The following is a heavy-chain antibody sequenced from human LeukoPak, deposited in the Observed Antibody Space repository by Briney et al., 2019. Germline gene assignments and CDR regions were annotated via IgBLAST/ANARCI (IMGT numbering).Heavy chain of an antibody. J-gene: IGHJ6*02. CDR1: GYTFTSYA. D-gene: IGHD6-19*01. CDR2: INAGNGNT. Sequence: ASVKVSCKASGYTFTSYAMHWVRQAPGQRLEWMGWINAGNGNTKYSQQFQGRVTITRDTSASTAYMELSSLRSEDTAVYYCARDRAVASPTVYYYYYGMDVWGQGTTVTVSS. V-gene: IGHV1-3*01. CDR3: ARDRAVASPTVYYYYYGMDV.